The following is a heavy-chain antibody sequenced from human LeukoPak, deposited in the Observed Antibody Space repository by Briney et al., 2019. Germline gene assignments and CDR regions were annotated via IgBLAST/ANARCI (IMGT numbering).Heavy chain of an antibody. Sequence: GGSLRLSCAASGSTFSSYAMHWVRQAPGKGLEWVAVISYDGSNKYYADSVKGRFTISRDNSKNTLYLQMNSLRAEDTAVYYCAREDRDYDILTGYYSRGMDVWGKGTTVTVSS. J-gene: IGHJ6*04. CDR3: AREDRDYDILTGYYSRGMDV. CDR1: GSTFSSYA. CDR2: ISYDGSNK. V-gene: IGHV3-30*04. D-gene: IGHD3-9*01.